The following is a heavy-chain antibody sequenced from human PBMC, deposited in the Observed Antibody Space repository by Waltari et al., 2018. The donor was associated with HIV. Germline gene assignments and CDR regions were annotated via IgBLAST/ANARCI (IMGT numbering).Heavy chain of an antibody. V-gene: IGHV1-69*01. D-gene: IGHD2-21*01. CDR1: GGIFSTSG. CDR2: IVPLLGTA. CDR3: ARLGGGNGDRYWHFDL. Sequence: QAQLVQSGAEVKKPGSSVQVSCKSSGGIFSTSGLTWLRQVPGQGLEWMGGIVPLLGTATYAQIFQGRVTITADEVTTTTHMELSSLTSEDTALYYCARLGGGNGDRYWHFDLWGRGTLVTVSS. J-gene: IGHJ2*01.